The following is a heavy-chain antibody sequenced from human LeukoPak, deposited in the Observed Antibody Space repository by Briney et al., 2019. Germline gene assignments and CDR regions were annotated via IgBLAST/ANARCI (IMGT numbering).Heavy chain of an antibody. CDR3: AREIGYCSSTSCYAGNYCYYGMDV. CDR2: IKQDGSEK. V-gene: IGHV3-7*01. D-gene: IGHD2-2*01. J-gene: IGHJ6*02. CDR1: GFTFSSYW. Sequence: GGSLRLSCAASGFTFSSYWMSWVRQAPGKGLEWVANIKQDGSEKYYVDSVKGRFTISRDNAKNSLYLQMNSLRAEDTAVYYCAREIGYCSSTSCYAGNYCYYGMDVWGQGTTVTVSS.